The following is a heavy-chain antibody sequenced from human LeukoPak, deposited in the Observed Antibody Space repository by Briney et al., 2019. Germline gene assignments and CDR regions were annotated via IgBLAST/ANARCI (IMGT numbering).Heavy chain of an antibody. J-gene: IGHJ4*02. Sequence: ASVKVSCKSSGDTFTDYQVHWVRQAPGQRLEWMGWIDPNSGGTNYAQKFQGRVTMTRDTSISTTYMDLSRLRSDDTAVYYCARDYYGSGSYSTDYWGQGTLVTVSS. D-gene: IGHD3-10*01. V-gene: IGHV1-2*02. CDR2: IDPNSGGT. CDR1: GDTFTDYQ. CDR3: ARDYYGSGSYSTDY.